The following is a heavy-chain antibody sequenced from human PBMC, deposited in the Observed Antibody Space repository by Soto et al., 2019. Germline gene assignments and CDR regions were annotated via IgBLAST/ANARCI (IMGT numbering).Heavy chain of an antibody. V-gene: IGHV3-30*03. CDR2: VSYDGRSK. CDR3: AREQGKVGWFDY. CDR1: GFTFSSYG. Sequence: GSLRLSCAASGFTFSSYGMHWVRQGPGKGLEWVAVVSYDGRSKHYIDSVRGRFTISRDNSKNTVYLEMNSLRVEDTAVYYCAREQGKVGWFDYWGQGTLVTVSS. J-gene: IGHJ5*01. D-gene: IGHD3-10*01.